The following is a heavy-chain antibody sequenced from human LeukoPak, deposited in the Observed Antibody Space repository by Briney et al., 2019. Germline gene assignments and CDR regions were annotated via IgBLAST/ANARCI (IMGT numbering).Heavy chain of an antibody. J-gene: IGHJ4*02. V-gene: IGHV3-15*01. CDR3: ATYSSGWETFDY. Sequence: GGSLRLSCTASGFTFSDAWMSWVRQAPGKGLEWVGRIKSKADGGSTDDAAFVKGRFAISRDDSKNTLYLQMNSLKTGDTAVYYCATYSSGWETFDYWGQGTPVTVSS. CDR1: GFTFSDAW. CDR2: IKSKADGGST. D-gene: IGHD6-19*01.